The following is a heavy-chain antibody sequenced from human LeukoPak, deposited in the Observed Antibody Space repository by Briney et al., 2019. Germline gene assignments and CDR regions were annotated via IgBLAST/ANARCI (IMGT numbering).Heavy chain of an antibody. D-gene: IGHD2-8*01. V-gene: IGHV3-23*01. Sequence: PGGSPRLSCAASGFTFSSFAMRWVRQAPGKGLERISSISGSGGSASYVDSVRGRFTISRDNSKNTLYLQMNSLRADDTAVYFCAKGMGVDVYAKYSDSWGQGTLVTVSS. J-gene: IGHJ4*02. CDR2: ISGSGGSA. CDR3: AKGMGVDVYAKYSDS. CDR1: GFTFSSFA.